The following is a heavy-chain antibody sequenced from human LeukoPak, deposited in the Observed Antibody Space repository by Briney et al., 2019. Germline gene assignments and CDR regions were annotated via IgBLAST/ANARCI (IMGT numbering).Heavy chain of an antibody. Sequence: PSGTLSLTSTVSGDSISNMDSSYWWTWVRQSPEKGLEWIGEVHHNGSTNYNRSLKSRVNMSVDKSRNQFSLKLTSVTAADTAVYYCARSTSVWYGFDLWGQGTLVTVSS. CDR1: GDSISNMDSSYW. V-gene: IGHV4-4*02. D-gene: IGHD6-19*01. CDR2: VHHNGST. J-gene: IGHJ4*02. CDR3: ARSTSVWYGFDL.